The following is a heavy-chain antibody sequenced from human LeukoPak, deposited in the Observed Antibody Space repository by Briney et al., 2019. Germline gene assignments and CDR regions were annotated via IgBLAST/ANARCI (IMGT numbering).Heavy chain of an antibody. J-gene: IGHJ4*02. CDR2: INTHNGDT. V-gene: IGHV1-18*01. CDR1: GYTFASFG. D-gene: IGHD6-13*01. CDR3: ATRDSSSWDYFDY. Sequence: GASVKVSCKASGYTFASFGITWVRQAPGQGLEWMGWINTHNGDTNYAQKLQGRVTMTTDTSTSTAYMELRSLRSEDTAVYYCATRDSSSWDYFDYWGQGTLVTVSS.